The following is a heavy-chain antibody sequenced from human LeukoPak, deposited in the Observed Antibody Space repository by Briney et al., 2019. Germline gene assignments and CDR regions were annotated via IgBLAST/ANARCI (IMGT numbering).Heavy chain of an antibody. CDR3: ASSDALGY. V-gene: IGHV3-7*01. CDR2: IKQDGNEK. Sequence: GGSLRLSCAASGFTFSDYWMSWVRQAPGKGLEWVANIKQDGNEKNYVDSVRGRFSISRDNTKNSVYLQMNNLRAEDTAVYYCASSDALGYWGQGTLVTVSS. D-gene: IGHD6-13*01. J-gene: IGHJ4*02. CDR1: GFTFSDYW.